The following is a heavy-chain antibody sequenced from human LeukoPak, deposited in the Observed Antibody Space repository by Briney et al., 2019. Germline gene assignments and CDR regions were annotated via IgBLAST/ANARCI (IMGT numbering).Heavy chain of an antibody. D-gene: IGHD3-10*01. CDR3: VKGFVHPTYYFEY. Sequence: GGSLRLSCAASGFTFSGYAMMWVRQAPGKRLEWVSSITGSGDGTYYADSVRGRFTISRDNSENTLYLQLNSLRAEDTAVYFCVKGFVHPTYYFEYWGQGTLVTVSS. V-gene: IGHV3-23*01. J-gene: IGHJ4*02. CDR2: ITGSGDGT. CDR1: GFTFSGYA.